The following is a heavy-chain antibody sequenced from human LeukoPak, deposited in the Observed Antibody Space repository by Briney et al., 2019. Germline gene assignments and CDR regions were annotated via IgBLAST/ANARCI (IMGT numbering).Heavy chain of an antibody. J-gene: IGHJ6*03. CDR2: ISSSGSTI. Sequence: GGSLRLSCAASGFTFSDYYMSWIRQAPGKGLEWVSYISSSGSTIHYADSVKGRFTISRDNAKNSLYLQMNSLRAEDTAVYYCARRNGRLDYYYMDVWGKGTTVTVSS. CDR3: ARRNGRLDYYYMDV. D-gene: IGHD1-1*01. CDR1: GFTFSDYY. V-gene: IGHV3-11*04.